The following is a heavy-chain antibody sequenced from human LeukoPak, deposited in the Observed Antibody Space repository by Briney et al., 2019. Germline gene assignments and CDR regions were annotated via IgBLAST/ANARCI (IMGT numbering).Heavy chain of an antibody. CDR2: INSDGSST. CDR1: GFTFSSSW. D-gene: IGHD6-19*01. J-gene: IGHJ4*02. V-gene: IGHV3-74*01. CDR3: ARERGWSFYFDS. Sequence: GGSLRLSCAASGFTFSSSWMHWVRQATGRGLVWVARINSDGSSTNYADSVKGRSTISRDNANNTLYLHISSLRAEDAAFYYCARERGWSFYFDSWGQGTLVTVSS.